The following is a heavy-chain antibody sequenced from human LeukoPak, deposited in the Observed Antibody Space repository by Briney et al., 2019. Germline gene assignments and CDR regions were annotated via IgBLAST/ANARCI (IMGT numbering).Heavy chain of an antibody. CDR2: IYYSGST. V-gene: IGHV4-61*05. CDR3: ARRGSSGWLDY. J-gene: IGHJ4*02. CDR1: GGSISSSSYY. D-gene: IGHD6-19*01. Sequence: SETLSLTCTVSGGSISSSSYYWGWIRQPPGKGLEWIGYIYYSGSTNYNPSLKSRVTISVDTSKNQFSLKLSSVTAADTAVYYCARRGSSGWLDYWGQGTLVTVSS.